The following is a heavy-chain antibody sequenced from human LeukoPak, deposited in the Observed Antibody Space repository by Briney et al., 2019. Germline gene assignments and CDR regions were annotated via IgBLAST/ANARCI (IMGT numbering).Heavy chain of an antibody. CDR1: GFTFSSYA. V-gene: IGHV3-23*01. CDR2: ISGSGGST. J-gene: IGHJ4*02. D-gene: IGHD3-3*01. Sequence: TGGSLRLSCAASGFTFSSYAMSWVRQAPGKGLEWVSAISGSGGSTYYADSVKGRFTISRDNSKNTLYLQMNSLRAEDTAVYYCAKDRREYDFWSGYYMPGVFDYWGQGTLVTVSS. CDR3: AKDRREYDFWSGYYMPGVFDY.